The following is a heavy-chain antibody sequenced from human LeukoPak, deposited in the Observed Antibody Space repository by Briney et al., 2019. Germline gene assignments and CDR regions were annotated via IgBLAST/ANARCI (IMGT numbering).Heavy chain of an antibody. CDR3: ARDTDWYFDL. Sequence: QSGRSLRLSCAASGFTFSSYAMHWVRQTPGKGLEWVAVISYDGSNKYYADSVKGRFTISRDNSKNTLYLQMNSLRAEDTAVYYCARDTDWYFDLWGRGTLVTVSS. CDR2: ISYDGSNK. V-gene: IGHV3-30-3*01. CDR1: GFTFSSYA. J-gene: IGHJ2*01.